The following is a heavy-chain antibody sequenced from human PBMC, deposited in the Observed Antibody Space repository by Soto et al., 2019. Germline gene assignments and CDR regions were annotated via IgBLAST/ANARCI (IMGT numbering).Heavy chain of an antibody. CDR2: ISGSGGST. Sequence: GGSLRLSCAASGFTFSSYAMSWVRQAPGKGLEWVSAISGSGGSTYYADSVKGRFTISRDNSKNTPYLQMNSLRAEDTAVYYCAKDYFFGVGPKPHWFDPWGQGTLVTVSS. V-gene: IGHV3-23*01. CDR3: AKDYFFGVGPKPHWFDP. D-gene: IGHD3-3*01. CDR1: GFTFSSYA. J-gene: IGHJ5*02.